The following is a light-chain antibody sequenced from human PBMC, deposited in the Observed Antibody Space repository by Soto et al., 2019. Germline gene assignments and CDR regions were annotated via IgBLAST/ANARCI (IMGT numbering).Light chain of an antibody. J-gene: IGLJ3*02. V-gene: IGLV2-23*01. CDR3: CSYAGTRTVV. CDR1: SSDVGSYNL. Sequence: QSALTQPASVSGSPGQSITLSCTGISSDVGSYNLVSWYQHHPGKAPKLMIYEGSKRPSGISIRFSGSKSGNTASLTISGLQAEDEADYYCCSYAGTRTVVFGGGTKVTVL. CDR2: EGS.